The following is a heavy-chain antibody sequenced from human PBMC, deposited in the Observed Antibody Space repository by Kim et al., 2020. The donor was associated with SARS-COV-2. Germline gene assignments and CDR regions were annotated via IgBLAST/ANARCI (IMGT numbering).Heavy chain of an antibody. Sequence: GGSLRLSCAASGFTFSSYGMHWVRQAPGKGLEWVAVISYDGSNKYYADSVKGRFTISRDNSKNTLYLQMNSLRAEDTAVYYCAKDWADGSSTPDYWGQGTLVTVSS. CDR1: GFTFSSYG. J-gene: IGHJ4*02. CDR2: ISYDGSNK. D-gene: IGHD6-6*01. V-gene: IGHV3-30*18. CDR3: AKDWADGSSTPDY.